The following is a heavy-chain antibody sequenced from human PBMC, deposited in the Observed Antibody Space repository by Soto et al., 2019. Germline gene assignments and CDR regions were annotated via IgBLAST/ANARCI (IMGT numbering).Heavy chain of an antibody. D-gene: IGHD3-22*01. CDR1: GYTLTELS. Sequence: ASVKVACKVSGYTLTELSMHWVRQAPGKGLEWMGGFDPEDGETIYAQKFQGRVTMTEDTSTDTAYMELSSLRSEDTAVYYCATVLRGYDSSGYYPFDYWGQGTLVTVSS. CDR3: ATVLRGYDSSGYYPFDY. J-gene: IGHJ4*02. CDR2: FDPEDGET. V-gene: IGHV1-24*01.